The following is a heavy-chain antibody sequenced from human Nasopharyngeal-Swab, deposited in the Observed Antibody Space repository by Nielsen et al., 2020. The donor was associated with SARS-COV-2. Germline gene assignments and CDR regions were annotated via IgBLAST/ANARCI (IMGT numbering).Heavy chain of an antibody. CDR2: ISYDGSNK. CDR3: AKDIAVWVSDLNDY. CDR1: GFTFSSYG. D-gene: IGHD3-16*01. V-gene: IGHV3-30*18. Sequence: GGSLRLSCAASGFTFSSYGMHWVRQAPGKGLEWVAVISYDGSNKYYADSVKGRFTISRDNSKNTLYLQMNSLRAEDTAVYYCAKDIAVWVSDLNDYWGQGTLVTVSS. J-gene: IGHJ4*02.